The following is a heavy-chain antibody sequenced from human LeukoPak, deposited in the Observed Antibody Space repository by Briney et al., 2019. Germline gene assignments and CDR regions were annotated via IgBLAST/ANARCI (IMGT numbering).Heavy chain of an antibody. CDR1: GDSISSDGHS. Sequence: PSETLSLTCGVSGDSISSDGHSWSWIRQPPGKGLEWVGYIYHSGAAYHNPSLKSRVTISVDTSKNQFSLKLSSVTAADTAVYYCAKSSYSIFDYWGQGTLVTVSS. D-gene: IGHD5-18*01. CDR3: AKSSYSIFDY. CDR2: IYHSGAA. V-gene: IGHV4-30-4*07. J-gene: IGHJ4*02.